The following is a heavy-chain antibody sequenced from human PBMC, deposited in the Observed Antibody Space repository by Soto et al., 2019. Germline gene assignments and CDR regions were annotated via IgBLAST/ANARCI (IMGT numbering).Heavy chain of an antibody. V-gene: IGHV4-34*01. CDR3: ARVVVGWLVVRDTFDI. Sequence: SETLSLTCAVYGGSFSGYYWIWIRQPPGKGLEWIGEINHSGSTNYNPSLKSRVTISVDTSKNQFSLKLSSVTAADTAVYYCARVVVGWLVVRDTFDIWGQGTMVTVSS. J-gene: IGHJ3*02. D-gene: IGHD6-19*01. CDR2: INHSGST. CDR1: GGSFSGYY.